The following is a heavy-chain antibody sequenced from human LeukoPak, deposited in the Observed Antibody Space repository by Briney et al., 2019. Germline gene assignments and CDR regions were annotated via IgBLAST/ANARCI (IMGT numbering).Heavy chain of an antibody. V-gene: IGHV1-2*02. J-gene: IGHJ4*02. CDR1: GYTFTDYY. CDR3: AKRAAAGSFDY. D-gene: IGHD6-13*01. CDR2: INPNSGGT. Sequence: GASVKVSCKASGYTFTDYYMHWVRQAPGQGLEWMGWINPNSGGTNSAQTFQDRVTMTRDTSLSTAYMELSRLRSDDTAVYFCAKRAAAGSFDYRGQGTLVTVSS.